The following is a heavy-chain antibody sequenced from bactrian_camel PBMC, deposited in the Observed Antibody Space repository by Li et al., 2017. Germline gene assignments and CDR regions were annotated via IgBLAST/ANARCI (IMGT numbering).Heavy chain of an antibody. D-gene: IGHD2*01. Sequence: DVQLVESGGGSVQAGGSLVLSCVAEGIPYNRRCMGWFRQVPGKEREGLAYIKTSIRATRYADSVKGRFTISQDNAKSTVYLQMNSLSPEDSAMYYCAASRGVDCLLSESAYNYWGQGTQVTVS. CDR2: IKTSIRAT. CDR3: AASRGVDCLLSESAYNY. J-gene: IGHJ4*01. V-gene: IGHV3S35*01. CDR1: GIPYNRRC.